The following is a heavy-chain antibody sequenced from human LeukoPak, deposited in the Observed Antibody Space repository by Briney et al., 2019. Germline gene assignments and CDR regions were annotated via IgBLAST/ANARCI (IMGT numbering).Heavy chain of an antibody. Sequence: SETLSLTCTVSGASISTYYWNWIRQLPGKGLEGIGYIYYTGSTNYNPSLKSRVTISVDTSKNQFSLKLSSVTAADTAVYYCARSGGYSSSWSLWGQGTLVTVSS. D-gene: IGHD6-13*01. CDR1: GASISTYY. J-gene: IGHJ4*02. CDR3: ARSGGYSSSWSL. CDR2: IYYTGST. V-gene: IGHV4-59*01.